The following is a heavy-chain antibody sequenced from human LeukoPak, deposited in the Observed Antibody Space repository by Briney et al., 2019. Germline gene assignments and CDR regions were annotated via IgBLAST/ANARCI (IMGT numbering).Heavy chain of an antibody. V-gene: IGHV3-30*02. CDR3: AKGAGSIATRPREYYYYYYMDV. D-gene: IGHD6-6*01. Sequence: GGSLRLTCTASGFNFNKFGLHWLRQAPGKGLEWVAFISYDGTNDYYGGSVRGRFTISRDNSMNSLFLQMNSLRPEDTAVYYCAKGAGSIATRPREYYYYYYMDVWGKGTTVIVSS. CDR1: GFNFNKFG. CDR2: ISYDGTND. J-gene: IGHJ6*03.